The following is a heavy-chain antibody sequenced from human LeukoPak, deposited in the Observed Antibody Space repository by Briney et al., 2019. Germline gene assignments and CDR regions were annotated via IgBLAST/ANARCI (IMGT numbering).Heavy chain of an antibody. CDR1: GGSISSGDYY. V-gene: IGHV4-30-4*01. D-gene: IGHD6-6*01. CDR3: ARESMHRVSIAAFDY. Sequence: SQTLSLTCTVSGGSISSGDYYWSWIRQPPGKGLEWIGYIYYSGSTYYNPSLKSRVTISEDKSKNQFSLKLSSVTAADTAVYYCARESMHRVSIAAFDYWGQGTLVTVSS. J-gene: IGHJ4*02. CDR2: IYYSGST.